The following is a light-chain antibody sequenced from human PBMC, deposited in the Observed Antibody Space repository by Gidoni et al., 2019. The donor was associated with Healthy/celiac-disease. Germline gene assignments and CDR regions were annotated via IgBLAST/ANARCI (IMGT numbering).Light chain of an antibody. CDR3: HQYRNWPSLT. Sequence: EVVMTQSPAIVSVSPGDTATISCRASQAINRNLAWYQQTPGQAPRLLIYGASTRATGIPARFSGSGSGTEFTLTISSLQFEDFAVYYCHQYRNWPSLTFGGGTKV. CDR1: QAINRN. V-gene: IGKV3-15*01. J-gene: IGKJ4*01. CDR2: GAS.